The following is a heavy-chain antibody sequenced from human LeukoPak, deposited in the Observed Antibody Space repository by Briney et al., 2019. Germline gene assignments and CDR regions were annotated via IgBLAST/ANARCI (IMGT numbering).Heavy chain of an antibody. CDR3: AREIQRTVEMTTNRAFDI. Sequence: GGSLRLSCAASGFTFSSFWMHWVRHAPGKGLVWFSRISTDGGTTTYADSVRGRFTISRDNANNTLYLQMNSLRAEDTAVYYCAREIQRTVEMTTNRAFDIWGQGTMVTVSS. D-gene: IGHD5-24*01. CDR2: ISTDGGTT. CDR1: GFTFSSFW. J-gene: IGHJ3*02. V-gene: IGHV3-74*01.